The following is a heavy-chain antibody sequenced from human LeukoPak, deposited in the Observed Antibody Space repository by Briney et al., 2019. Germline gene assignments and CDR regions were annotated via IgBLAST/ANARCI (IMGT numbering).Heavy chain of an antibody. CDR1: GFTFSSYA. D-gene: IGHD2-8*02. CDR2: ISSSASTI. J-gene: IGHJ3*02. Sequence: GGSLRLSCAASGFTFSSYAMSWIRQAPGKGLEWVSYISSSASTIYYADSVKGRFTISRDNAKNSLYLQMNSLRAEDTAVYYCARATRWGTFAFDIWGQGTMVTVSS. CDR3: ARATRWGTFAFDI. V-gene: IGHV3-11*01.